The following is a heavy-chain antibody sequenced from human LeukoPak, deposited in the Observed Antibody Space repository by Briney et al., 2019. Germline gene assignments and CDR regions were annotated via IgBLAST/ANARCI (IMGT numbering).Heavy chain of an antibody. D-gene: IGHD3-10*01. V-gene: IGHV4-59*01. Sequence: KPSETLSLTCTASGGSISSYYWSWIRQPPGKGLEWIGYIYYSESTNYNPSLKSRVTISVDTSKNQFSLKLSSVTAADTAVYYCARVGQLLWFGELSLAFDIWGQGTMVTVSS. J-gene: IGHJ3*02. CDR1: GGSISSYY. CDR2: IYYSEST. CDR3: ARVGQLLWFGELSLAFDI.